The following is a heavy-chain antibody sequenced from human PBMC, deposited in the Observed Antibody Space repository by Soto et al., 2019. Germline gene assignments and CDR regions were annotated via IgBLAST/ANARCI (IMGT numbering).Heavy chain of an antibody. V-gene: IGHV1-69*04. CDR2: IIPILGIA. CDR1: GGTFSSYT. CDR3: AREYAMVRGVIIEHYYYGMDV. J-gene: IGHJ6*02. Sequence: SVKVSCKASGGTFSSYTISWVRQAPGQGLEWMGRIIPILGIANYAQKFQGRVTITADKSTSTAYMELSSLRSEDTAVYYCAREYAMVRGVIIEHYYYGMDVWGQGTTVTVSS. D-gene: IGHD3-10*01.